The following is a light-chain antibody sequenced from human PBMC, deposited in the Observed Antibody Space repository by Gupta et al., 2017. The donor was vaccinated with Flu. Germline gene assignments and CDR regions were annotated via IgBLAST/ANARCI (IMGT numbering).Light chain of an antibody. Sequence: ATLSCMSSLCVSSSYLSLFPQIPGPVPRLLIFVASNTSTGIPDLFSGSGSGTDFTLTISRLEPEDFAVSYCQQYCCSPPWTFGQGTKVEV. CDR2: VAS. CDR3: QQYCCSPPWT. V-gene: IGKV3-20*01. CDR1: LCVSSSY. J-gene: IGKJ1*01.